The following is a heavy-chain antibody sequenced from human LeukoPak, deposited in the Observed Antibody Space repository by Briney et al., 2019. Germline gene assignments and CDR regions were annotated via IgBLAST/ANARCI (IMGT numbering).Heavy chain of an antibody. Sequence: SETLSLTRGVSRGSLRSTNWWGWVRQSPGQGLEWIGEISLTGQTNYNPPLRGRATKLLDESSNQLSLHLTSVTAADTAPFYFSREGRSFCHFGDWGQGTLVIVAS. V-gene: IGHV4/OR15-8*02. J-gene: IGHJ4*02. CDR1: RGSLRSTNW. CDR3: SREGRSFCHFGD. CDR2: ISLTGQT. D-gene: IGHD3-3*01.